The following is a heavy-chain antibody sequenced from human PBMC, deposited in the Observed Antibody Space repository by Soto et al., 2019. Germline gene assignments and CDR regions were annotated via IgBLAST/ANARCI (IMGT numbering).Heavy chain of an antibody. CDR2: ISSSSSYI. Sequence: GSLRLSCAASGFTFSSYSMNWVRQAPGKGLEWVSSISSSSSYIYYADSVKGRFTISRDNAKNSLYLQMNSLRAEDTAVYYCARDDYDILTGPGDYYYYGMDVWGQGTAVTVSS. V-gene: IGHV3-21*01. CDR1: GFTFSSYS. D-gene: IGHD3-9*01. CDR3: ARDDYDILTGPGDYYYYGMDV. J-gene: IGHJ6*02.